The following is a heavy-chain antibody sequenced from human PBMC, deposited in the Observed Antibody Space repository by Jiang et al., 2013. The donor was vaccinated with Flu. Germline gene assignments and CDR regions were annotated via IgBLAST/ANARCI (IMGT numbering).Heavy chain of an antibody. CDR1: GGSISSSSYY. D-gene: IGHD3-16*01. Sequence: LLKPSETLSLTCTVSGGSISSSSYYWGWIRQPPGKGLEWIGSIYYSGSTYYNPSLKSRVTISVDTSKNQFSLKLSSVTAADTAVYYCARRGSLDYWGQGTLVTVSS. CDR2: IYYSGST. J-gene: IGHJ4*02. CDR3: ARRGSLDY. V-gene: IGHV4-39*01.